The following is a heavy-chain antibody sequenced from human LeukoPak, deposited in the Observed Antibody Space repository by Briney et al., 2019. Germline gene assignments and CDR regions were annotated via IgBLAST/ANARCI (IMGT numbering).Heavy chain of an antibody. D-gene: IGHD5-12*01. V-gene: IGHV3-7*01. CDR3: ARARGGYDLDY. Sequence: GGSLRLSCTASGFTFSSYWMSWVRQAPGKGLEWVANIKQDGGEKYYVESVKGRFTISRDNVKNSLYLQMNSLRVEDTAVYYCARARGGYDLDYWGQGTLVTVSS. CDR2: IKQDGGEK. CDR1: GFTFSSYW. J-gene: IGHJ4*02.